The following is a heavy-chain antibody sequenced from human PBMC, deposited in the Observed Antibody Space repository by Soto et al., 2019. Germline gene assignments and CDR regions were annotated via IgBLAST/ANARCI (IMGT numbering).Heavy chain of an antibody. CDR2: IYYSGST. Sequence: SETLSLTCTVSGGSFSSGGYYWSWIRQHPGKGLEWIGSIYYSGSTYYNSSLKSRLTMSVDTSKNQFPLKLSSVTAADTAVYYCARGPRQEYGGKFFDYWGQGTLVTVSS. J-gene: IGHJ4*02. V-gene: IGHV4-31*03. CDR1: GGSFSSGGYY. D-gene: IGHD4-17*01. CDR3: ARGPRQEYGGKFFDY.